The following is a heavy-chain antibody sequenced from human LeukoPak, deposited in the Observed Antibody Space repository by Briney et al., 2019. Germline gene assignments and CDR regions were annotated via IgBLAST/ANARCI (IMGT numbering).Heavy chain of an antibody. J-gene: IGHJ4*02. D-gene: IGHD3-10*01. CDR2: IDPSDSYT. CDR3: ARYGSGSYPFDY. CDR1: GYSFTSYW. Sequence: GESLRISCKGSGYSFTSYWISWVRQMPGKGLEWMGRIDPSDSYTDYSPSFQGHVTISADKSISTAYLQWSSLKASDTAMYYCARYGSGSYPFDYWGQGTLVTVSS. V-gene: IGHV5-10-1*01.